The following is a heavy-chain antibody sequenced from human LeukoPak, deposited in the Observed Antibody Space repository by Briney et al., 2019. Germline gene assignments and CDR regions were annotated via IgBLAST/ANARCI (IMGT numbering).Heavy chain of an antibody. D-gene: IGHD6-19*01. CDR1: GFTFSSYA. Sequence: PGGSLRLSCAASGFTFSSYAMSWVRQAPGKGLEWVSAISGSGGRTYYADSVKGRFTISRDNAKNSLYLQMNSLRAEDTAVYYCALAGNYDLYYYYYYYMDVWGKGTTVTVSS. V-gene: IGHV3-23*01. CDR3: ALAGNYDLYYYYYYYMDV. J-gene: IGHJ6*03. CDR2: ISGSGGRT.